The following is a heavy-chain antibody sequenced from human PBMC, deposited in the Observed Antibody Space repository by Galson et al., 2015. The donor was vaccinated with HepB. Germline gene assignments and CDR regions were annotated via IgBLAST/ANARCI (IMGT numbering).Heavy chain of an antibody. CDR3: AKGIRYCSSTSCYTETSRHYYGMDF. D-gene: IGHD2-2*02. V-gene: IGHV3-30*18. J-gene: IGHJ6*02. CDR1: GFTFSSYG. Sequence: LRLSCAASGFTFSSYGMHWVRQAPGKGLEWVAVISYDESNKYYADSVKGRFTISRDNSKNTLYLQMNSLRAEDTAVYYCAKGIRYCSSTSCYTETSRHYYGMDFWGQGTTVTVSS. CDR2: ISYDESNK.